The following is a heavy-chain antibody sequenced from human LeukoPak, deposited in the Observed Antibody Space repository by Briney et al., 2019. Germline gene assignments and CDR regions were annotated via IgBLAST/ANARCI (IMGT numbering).Heavy chain of an antibody. CDR2: INPNSGGT. V-gene: IGHV1-2*02. CDR3: ATSIVGATILAY. J-gene: IGHJ4*02. CDR1: GYTFTGYY. Sequence: ASVKVSCKASGYTFTGYYVHWVRQAPGQGLEWMGWINPNSGGTNYAQKFQGRVTMTRDTSISTAYMELSRLRSDDTAVYYCATSIVGATILAYWGQGTLVTVSS. D-gene: IGHD1-26*01.